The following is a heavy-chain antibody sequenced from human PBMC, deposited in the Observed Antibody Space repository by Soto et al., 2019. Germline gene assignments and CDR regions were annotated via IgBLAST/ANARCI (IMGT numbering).Heavy chain of an antibody. V-gene: IGHV3-7*01. CDR3: ARDGYDFWSGYHTMSWFDP. CDR1: GFTFSSYW. J-gene: IGHJ5*02. D-gene: IGHD3-3*01. CDR2: IKQDGSEK. Sequence: GSLRLSCAASGFTFSSYWMSWVRQAPGKGLEWVANIKQDGSEKYYVDSVAGRFTISRDNAENSLYLQMNSLRAEDTAVYYCARDGYDFWSGYHTMSWFDPWGQGTLVTVSS.